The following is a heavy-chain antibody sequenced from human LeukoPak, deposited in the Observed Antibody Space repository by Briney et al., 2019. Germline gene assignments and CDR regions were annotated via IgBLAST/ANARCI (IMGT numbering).Heavy chain of an antibody. CDR2: ISWDGVVT. Sequence: GASLRLSCAASGFTFDDYTMHWVRQAPGKGLEWVFLISWDGVVTHYADSVKGRFTISRDKSKNSLYLQMNSLRPEDTAFYYCAKDLSGGSYYGPFDDWGQGTLVTVSS. CDR3: AKDLSGGSYYGPFDD. V-gene: IGHV3-43*01. J-gene: IGHJ4*02. CDR1: GFTFDDYT. D-gene: IGHD1-26*01.